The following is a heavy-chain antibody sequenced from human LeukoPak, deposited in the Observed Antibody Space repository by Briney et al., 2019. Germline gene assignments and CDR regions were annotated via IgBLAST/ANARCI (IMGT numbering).Heavy chain of an antibody. J-gene: IGHJ5*02. CDR2: FCLGRDT. D-gene: IGHD5-24*01. V-gene: IGHV4-38-2*02. Sequence: SETLSLTCTVSGDSVTNDFFWGWVRQPPGKELEWIGSFCLGRDTYYRPSLKSRVTISVDTSKNQFSLNLNSVTAADTAVYYCARSSADGYQRRFDPWGQGTLVTVSS. CDR3: ARSSADGYQRRFDP. CDR1: GDSVTNDFF.